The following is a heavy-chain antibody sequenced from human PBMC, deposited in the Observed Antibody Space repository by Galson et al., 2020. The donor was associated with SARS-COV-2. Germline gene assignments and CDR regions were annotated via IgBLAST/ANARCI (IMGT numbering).Heavy chain of an antibody. Sequence: GGSLRLSCVASGFKFDVYPMRWVRQVPGGGLQWIAAISWDSRSVAYADSVRDRFVISRDNSKDSLFLQINDARPEDTALYFCAKKHTPPYGYQFTNHTYSFDVWGRGTVVTVS. CDR1: GFKFDVYP. CDR3: AKKHTPPYGYQFTNHTYSFDV. CDR2: ISWDSRSV. D-gene: IGHD4-17*01. V-gene: IGHV3-9*01. J-gene: IGHJ3*01.